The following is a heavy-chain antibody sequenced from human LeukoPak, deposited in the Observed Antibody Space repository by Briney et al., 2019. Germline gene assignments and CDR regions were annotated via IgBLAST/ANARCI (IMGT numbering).Heavy chain of an antibody. CDR2: IIPIFGTA. J-gene: IGHJ5*02. D-gene: IGHD3-3*01. Sequence: GASVEVSCKASGGTFSSYAISWVRQAPGQGLEWMGGIIPIFGTANYAQKFQGRVTITADESTSTAYMELSSLRSEDTAVYYCAREGSEIFGVVEVLNWFDPWGQGTLVTVSS. CDR3: AREGSEIFGVVEVLNWFDP. CDR1: GGTFSSYA. V-gene: IGHV1-69*13.